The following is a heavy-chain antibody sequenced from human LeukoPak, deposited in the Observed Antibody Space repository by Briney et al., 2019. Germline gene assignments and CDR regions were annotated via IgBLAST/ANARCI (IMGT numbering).Heavy chain of an antibody. V-gene: IGHV4-34*01. CDR1: GGSFSGYY. D-gene: IGHD3-9*01. CDR2: INHSGST. Sequence: SETLSLTCAVYGGSFSGYYWSWIRQPPGKGLEWIGEINHSGSTNYNPSLKSRVTISVDTSKNQFSLKLSSVTAADTAVYYCARPRGPDYDILTGYLYWGQGTLVTVSS. CDR3: ARPRGPDYDILTGYLY. J-gene: IGHJ4*02.